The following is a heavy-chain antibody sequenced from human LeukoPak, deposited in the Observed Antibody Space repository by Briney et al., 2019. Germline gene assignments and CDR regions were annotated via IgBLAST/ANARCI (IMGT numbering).Heavy chain of an antibody. J-gene: IGHJ3*02. D-gene: IGHD3-22*01. CDR3: AKARGLIGGAFDI. CDR1: GFTFDDYI. CDR2: ISWDGDTT. Sequence: PGGSLRLSCAASGFTFDDYIMHWVCQAPGKGLEWVSLISWDGDTTYYADSVKGRFTISRDNSKNSLYLLMNSLTTEDTALYYCAKARGLIGGAFDIWGRGTMVTVSS. V-gene: IGHV3-43*01.